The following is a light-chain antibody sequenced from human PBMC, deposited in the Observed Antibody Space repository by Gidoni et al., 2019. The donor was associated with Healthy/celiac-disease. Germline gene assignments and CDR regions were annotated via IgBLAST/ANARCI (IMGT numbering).Light chain of an antibody. J-gene: IGKJ1*01. CDR2: DAS. CDR1: QSVSSY. V-gene: IGKV3-11*01. CDR3: QQRSNWHSWT. Sequence: EIVLTQSPATLSLSPGERATLSCRASQSVSSYLAWYQQKPGQAPRLLIYDASNRATGIPARFSGRGSGTDFTLTISSLEPEDFAVYYCQQRSNWHSWTFGQGTKVEIK.